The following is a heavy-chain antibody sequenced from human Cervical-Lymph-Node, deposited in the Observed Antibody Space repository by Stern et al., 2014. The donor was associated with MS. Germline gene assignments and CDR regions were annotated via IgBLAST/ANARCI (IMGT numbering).Heavy chain of an antibody. CDR2: ISFDGIGK. CDR1: GVTFNTYA. Sequence: QVQLGQSGGGVVQPGRSLSLSCGASGVTFNTYAVHWGCQGPGTGLEWVGVISFDGIGKYYADSAMVRFAISRDNPGNTLYLQMNSLRDEDTAVYYCARGNLRTVGWQRFDYWGQGTPVTVSS. J-gene: IGHJ4*02. D-gene: IGHD6-19*01. V-gene: IGHV3-30*09. CDR3: ARGNLRTVGWQRFDY.